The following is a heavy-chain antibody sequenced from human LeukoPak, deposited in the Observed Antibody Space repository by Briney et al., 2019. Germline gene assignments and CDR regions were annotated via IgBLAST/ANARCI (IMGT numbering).Heavy chain of an antibody. V-gene: IGHV7-4-1*02. D-gene: IGHD3-9*01. Sequence: GASVKVSCKASGYTFTSYAMNGVRQAPGQGLEWMGWINTNTGNPTYAQGFTGRFVFSLDTFVSTAYLQISSLKAEDTAVYYCASRGPHYDILTGLNWGQGTLVTVSS. CDR3: ASRGPHYDILTGLN. CDR2: INTNTGNP. J-gene: IGHJ4*02. CDR1: GYTFTSYA.